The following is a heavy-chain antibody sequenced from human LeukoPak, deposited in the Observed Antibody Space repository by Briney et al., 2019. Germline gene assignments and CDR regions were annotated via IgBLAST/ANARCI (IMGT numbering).Heavy chain of an antibody. CDR2: IIPIFGTA. CDR1: GGTFSSYA. J-gene: IGHJ4*02. V-gene: IGHV1-69*13. CDR3: ARADLAYCGGDCRFDY. Sequence: AASVKVSCKASGGTFSSYAISWVRKAPGQGLEWMGGIIPIFGTANYARKFQGRVTITADESTSTAYMELSSLRSEDTAVYYCARADLAYCGGDCRFDYWGQGTLVTVSS. D-gene: IGHD2-21*02.